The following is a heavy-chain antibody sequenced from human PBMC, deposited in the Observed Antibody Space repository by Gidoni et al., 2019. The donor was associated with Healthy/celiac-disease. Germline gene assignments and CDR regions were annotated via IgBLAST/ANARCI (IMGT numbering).Heavy chain of an antibody. CDR1: GRSFSGYY. V-gene: IGHV4-34*01. Sequence: QVQLQQSGAGLLQRSETLSLTCSVYGRSFSGYYWSWIRQPPGKGLEWIGEITHSGSTNYNPSLKSRVTISVDTSKNQFSLKLSSVTAADTAVYYCARPYCSGGSCYQFDYWGQGTLVTVSS. CDR2: ITHSGST. CDR3: ARPYCSGGSCYQFDY. J-gene: IGHJ4*02. D-gene: IGHD2-15*01.